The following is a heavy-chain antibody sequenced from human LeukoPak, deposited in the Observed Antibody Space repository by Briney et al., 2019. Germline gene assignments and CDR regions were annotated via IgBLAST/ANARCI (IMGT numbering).Heavy chain of an antibody. J-gene: IGHJ4*02. CDR3: ARLTGTSKYYFDY. D-gene: IGHD1-20*01. CDR1: GFTFSDYY. Sequence: GGSLRLSCAASGFTFSDYYMSWIRQAPGNGLEWVSYISSSGSTIYYADSVKGRFTISRDNAKNSLYLQMNSLRAEDTAVYYCARLTGTSKYYFDYWGQGTLVTVSS. CDR2: ISSSGSTI. V-gene: IGHV3-11*04.